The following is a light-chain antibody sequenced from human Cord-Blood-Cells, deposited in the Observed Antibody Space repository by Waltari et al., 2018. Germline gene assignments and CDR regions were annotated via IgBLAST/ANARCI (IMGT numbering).Light chain of an antibody. CDR3: QSYDSSLSGYV. CDR1: SSNIGAGYV. Sequence: QSVLTQPPSVSGAPGQRVTISCTGSSSNIGAGYVVHWYQQLPGTAPNLLIYGNSNRPSGVPDRFSGSKSGTSASLAITGLQAEDEADYYCQSYDSSLSGYVFGTGTKVTVL. V-gene: IGLV1-40*01. CDR2: GNS. J-gene: IGLJ1*01.